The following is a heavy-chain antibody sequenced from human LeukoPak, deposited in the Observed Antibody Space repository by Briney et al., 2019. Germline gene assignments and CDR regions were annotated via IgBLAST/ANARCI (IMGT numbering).Heavy chain of an antibody. CDR1: GFTFSSYS. Sequence: VGSLRLSCAASGFTFSSYSMNWVRQAPGKGLEWVSSISGSSSYIYYADSVKGRFTISRDNAKNSLYLQMNSLRAEDTAVYYCAGHIAVAGTLYYGMDVWGQGTTVTVSS. J-gene: IGHJ6*02. V-gene: IGHV3-21*04. D-gene: IGHD6-19*01. CDR3: AGHIAVAGTLYYGMDV. CDR2: ISGSSSYI.